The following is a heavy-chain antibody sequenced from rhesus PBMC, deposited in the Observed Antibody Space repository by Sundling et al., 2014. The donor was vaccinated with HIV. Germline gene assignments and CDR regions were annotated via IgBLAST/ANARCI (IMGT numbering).Heavy chain of an antibody. Sequence: QVQLQESGPGLVKPSETLSLTCAVSGYSISNGYAWSWIRQPPGKGLEWIGYIFGSGSNTNYNYNPSLKSRVTLSVDTSKNQFSLKLSSVTAADTAVYYCARDEGYNVWTGYYIDDLDSWGQGSSSSSPQ. V-gene: IGHV4-127*01. CDR1: GYSISNGYA. CDR3: ARDEGYNVWTGYYIDDLDS. CDR2: IFGSGSNTNY. J-gene: IGHJ6*01. D-gene: IGHD3-3*01.